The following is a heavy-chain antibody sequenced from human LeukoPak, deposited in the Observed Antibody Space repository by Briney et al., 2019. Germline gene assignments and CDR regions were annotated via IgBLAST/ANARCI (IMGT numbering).Heavy chain of an antibody. CDR2: INHSGST. CDR1: GDSISSGDYY. J-gene: IGHJ4*02. CDR3: ASRKLGNDY. V-gene: IGHV4-39*07. D-gene: IGHD7-27*01. Sequence: SETLSLTCTVSGDSISSGDYYWSWIRQPPGKGLEWIGEINHSGSTNYNPSLKSRVTISVDTSKNQFSLKLSSVTAADTAVYYCASRKLGNDYWGQGTLVTVSS.